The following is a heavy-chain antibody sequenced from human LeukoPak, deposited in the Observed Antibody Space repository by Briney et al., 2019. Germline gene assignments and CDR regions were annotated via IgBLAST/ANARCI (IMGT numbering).Heavy chain of an antibody. D-gene: IGHD6-25*01. V-gene: IGHV1-18*01. CDR2: ISANNGNT. CDR1: GYTFITYG. Sequence: ASVKVSCKASGYTFITYGISWVRQAPGQGLEWMGWISANNGNTNYAQKLQGRVTMTTDTSTSTAYMELRSLRSDDTAVYYCARDEQGLPLDYWGQGTLVTVSS. J-gene: IGHJ4*02. CDR3: ARDEQGLPLDY.